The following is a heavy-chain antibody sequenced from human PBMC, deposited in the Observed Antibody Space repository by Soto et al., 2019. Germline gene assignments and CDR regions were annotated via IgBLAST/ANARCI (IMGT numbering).Heavy chain of an antibody. Sequence: RESLKLSFKGSGYTFTNYWIGWVRQMPGKGLEWMGIIYPGDSDTKYNPSFQGQVTISADKSITTTYLQWSSLKASDTAIYYCAASIFYYGMDVWGQGTTVTVSS. J-gene: IGHJ6*02. V-gene: IGHV5-51*01. CDR3: AASIFYYGMDV. CDR1: GYTFTNYW. CDR2: IYPGDSDT.